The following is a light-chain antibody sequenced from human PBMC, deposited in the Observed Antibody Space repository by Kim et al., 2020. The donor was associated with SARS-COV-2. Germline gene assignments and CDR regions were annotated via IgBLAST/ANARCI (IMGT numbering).Light chain of an antibody. CDR3: QQYVSSRWT. V-gene: IGKV3-20*01. CDR2: GAS. Sequence: THITRPSQNVSSTYLAWYQQKPGQAPRLLIYGASSRATGIPYRFSGSGSGTDFTLTISRLEPEDCAVYYCQQYVSSRWTFGQGTKVDIK. J-gene: IGKJ1*01. CDR1: QNVSSTY.